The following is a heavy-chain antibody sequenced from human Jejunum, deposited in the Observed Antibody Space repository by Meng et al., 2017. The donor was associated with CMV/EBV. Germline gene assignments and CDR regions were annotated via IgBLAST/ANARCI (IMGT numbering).Heavy chain of an antibody. V-gene: IGHV3-30*02. CDR3: VKDSHYDCSSSSCYLDY. D-gene: IGHD2-2*01. CDR2: RQYDGNIK. J-gene: IGHJ4*02. Sequence: VRQGGCGGGVVQSGGALRLSCRASGYTLSTHGMQWVRQAPGKGLEWVAFRQYDGNIKYYQDSVKGRFTISRDNSKNTLYLQMNNLRAADTAIYYCVKDSHYDCSSSSCYLDYWGQGTLVTVSS. CDR1: GYTLSTHG.